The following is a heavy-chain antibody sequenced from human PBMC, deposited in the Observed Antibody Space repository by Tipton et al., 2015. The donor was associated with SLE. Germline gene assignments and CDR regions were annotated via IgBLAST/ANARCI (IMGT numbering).Heavy chain of an antibody. CDR1: GYTFTSYG. CDR2: ISAYNGNT. Sequence: QLVQSGAEVKKPGASVKVSCKASGYTFTSYGISWVRQAPGQGLEWMGWISAYNGNTNYAQKLQGRATMTTDTSTSTAYMELRSMSSDGTDVSDCARDRREPGNFDLWGRGTLVTVSS. J-gene: IGHJ2*01. D-gene: IGHD1-14*01. V-gene: IGHV1-18*01. CDR3: ARDRREPGNFDL.